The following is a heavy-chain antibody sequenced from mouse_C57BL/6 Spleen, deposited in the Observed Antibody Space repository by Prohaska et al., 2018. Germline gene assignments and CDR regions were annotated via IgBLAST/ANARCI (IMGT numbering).Heavy chain of an antibody. D-gene: IGHD4-1*01. J-gene: IGHJ2*01. V-gene: IGHV1-64*01. CDR2: IYPKSGSI. Sequence: QVQLQQPGAELVKPGASVKLSCKASGYTFTSYWMHWVKQRPGQGLEWIGMIYPKSGSINYNEKFKSKATLTADKSSSTAYMQLSSLTSEDSAVYYCARSANWDGFDYWGQGTTLTVSS. CDR3: ARSANWDGFDY. CDR1: GYTFTSYW.